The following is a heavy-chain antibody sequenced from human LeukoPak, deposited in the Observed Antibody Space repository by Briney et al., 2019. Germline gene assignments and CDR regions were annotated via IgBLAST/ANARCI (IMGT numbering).Heavy chain of an antibody. CDR1: GGSINSFF. J-gene: IGHJ6*02. CDR2: ISFSGIP. V-gene: IGHV4-59*01. CDR3: ARGGSRQNFHYYGLDV. Sequence: NPSETLSLTCSVSGGSINSFFWNWIRQPTGKGLEWIGYISFSGIPNYTPSLQSRVSMSVDTSKNEFSLRLRSVTAADTAVYYCARGGSRQNFHYYGLDVWGQGTTVTVSS. D-gene: IGHD6-25*01.